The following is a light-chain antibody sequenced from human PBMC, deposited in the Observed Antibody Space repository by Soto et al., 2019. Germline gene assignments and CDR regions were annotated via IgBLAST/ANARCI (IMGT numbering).Light chain of an antibody. CDR2: GAS. J-gene: IGKJ1*01. CDR1: QTVSNNF. V-gene: IGKV3-20*01. CDR3: QQYDSSPKT. Sequence: IVLTQSPGTLSLSPGERATLSCRASQTVSNNFLAWYQEKPGRGPRLLIYGASSRATGIPDRFSGSGSGTDFTLTISRLEPEDFAVYYCQQYDSSPKTFGQGTKVDIK.